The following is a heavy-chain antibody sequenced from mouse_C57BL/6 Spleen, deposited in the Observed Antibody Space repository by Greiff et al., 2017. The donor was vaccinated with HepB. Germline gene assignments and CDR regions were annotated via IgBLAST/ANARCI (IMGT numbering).Heavy chain of an antibody. Sequence: EVQLQQSGPGLVKPSQSLSLTCSVTGYSITSGYYWNWIRQFPGNKLEWMGYISYDGSNNYNPSLKNRISITRDTSKNQFFLNVNSVTTEDTATYYCAGSTMVTPYYFDYWGQGTTLTVSS. CDR2: ISYDGSN. CDR3: AGSTMVTPYYFDY. V-gene: IGHV3-6*01. J-gene: IGHJ2*01. D-gene: IGHD2-2*01. CDR1: GYSITSGYY.